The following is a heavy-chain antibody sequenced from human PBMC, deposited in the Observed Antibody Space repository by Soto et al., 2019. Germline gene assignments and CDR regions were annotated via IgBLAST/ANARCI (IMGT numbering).Heavy chain of an antibody. D-gene: IGHD3-22*01. CDR3: AREGPLGTYYYDSNGYYVYYYYGMDV. V-gene: IGHV3-30-3*01. CDR1: GFTFSSYA. CDR2: ISYDGSNK. Sequence: GGSLRLSCAASGFTFSSYAMHWVRQAPGKGLEWVAVISYDGSNKYYADSVKGRFTISRDNSKNTLYLQMNSLRAEDTAVYYCAREGPLGTYYYDSNGYYVYYYYGMDVWGQGTTVTVSS. J-gene: IGHJ6*02.